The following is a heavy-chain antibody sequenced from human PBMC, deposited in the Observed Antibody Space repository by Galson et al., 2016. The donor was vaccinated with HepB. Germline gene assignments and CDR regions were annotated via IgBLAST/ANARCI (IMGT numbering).Heavy chain of an antibody. J-gene: IGHJ4*01. V-gene: IGHV1-69*06. CDR1: GGPFSSYA. CDR2: IIPIFGTA. D-gene: IGHD3-10*01. CDR3: TRDPGAGRGSESYWD. Sequence: SVKVSCKASGGPFSSYAFSWVRQAPGQGLEWMGGIIPIFGTANYAQKFQGRVTITADKSTETVYMQLSSLRSEDTAVYYCTRDPGAGRGSESYWDWGQGTLVTVSS.